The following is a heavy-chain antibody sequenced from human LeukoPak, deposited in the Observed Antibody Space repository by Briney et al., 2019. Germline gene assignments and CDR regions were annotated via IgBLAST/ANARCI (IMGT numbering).Heavy chain of an antibody. CDR3: ARHVGSSSWQNFDY. D-gene: IGHD6-13*01. V-gene: IGHV4-59*08. J-gene: IGHJ4*02. CDR2: IYYSGST. CDR1: GGSISSYY. Sequence: SETLSPTCTVSGGSISSYYWSWIRQPPGKGLEWIGYIYYSGSTNYNPSLKSRVTMSVDTSKNQFSLKLSSVTAADTAVYYCARHVGSSSWQNFDYWGQGTLVTVSS.